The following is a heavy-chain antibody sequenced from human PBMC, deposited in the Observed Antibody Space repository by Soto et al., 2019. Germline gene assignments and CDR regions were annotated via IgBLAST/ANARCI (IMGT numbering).Heavy chain of an antibody. D-gene: IGHD4-17*01. CDR1: GGSFSGYY. CDR3: ARGISRLRFDY. Sequence: PSETLSLTCAVYGGSFSGYYWSWIRQPPGKGLEWIGEINHSGSTNYNPSLKSRVTISVDTSKNQFSLKLSSVTAADTAVYYCARGISRLRFDYWGQGTLVTVSS. J-gene: IGHJ4*02. V-gene: IGHV4-34*01. CDR2: INHSGST.